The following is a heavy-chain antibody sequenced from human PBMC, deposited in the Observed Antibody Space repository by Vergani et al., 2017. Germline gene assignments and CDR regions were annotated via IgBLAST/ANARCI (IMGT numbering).Heavy chain of an antibody. CDR2: ISSSSSYI. CDR3: ATYYDFWSGYYTERDYYYMDV. J-gene: IGHJ6*03. D-gene: IGHD3-3*01. V-gene: IGHV3-21*01. CDR1: GFTFSSYS. Sequence: EVQLVESGGGLVQPGRSLRLSCAASGFTFSSYSMNWVRQAPGKGLEWVSSISSSSSYIYYADSVKGRFTISRDNSKNTLYLQMNSLRAEDTAVYYCATYYDFWSGYYTERDYYYMDVWGKGTTVTVSS.